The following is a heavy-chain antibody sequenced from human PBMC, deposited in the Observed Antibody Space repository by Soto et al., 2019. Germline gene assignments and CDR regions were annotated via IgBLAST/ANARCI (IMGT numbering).Heavy chain of an antibody. CDR2: MNPNSGNT. Sequence: ASVKVSCKASGYTFTSYDINWVRQATGQGLEWMGWMNPNSGNTGYAQKFQGRVTMTRNTSLTAAYLQMNSLKTEDTAVYYCTRYRYSSGWDRLLGGYYYYGMDVWGQGTTVTVAS. CDR1: GYTFTSYD. V-gene: IGHV1-8*01. D-gene: IGHD6-19*01. CDR3: TRYRYSSGWDRLLGGYYYYGMDV. J-gene: IGHJ6*02.